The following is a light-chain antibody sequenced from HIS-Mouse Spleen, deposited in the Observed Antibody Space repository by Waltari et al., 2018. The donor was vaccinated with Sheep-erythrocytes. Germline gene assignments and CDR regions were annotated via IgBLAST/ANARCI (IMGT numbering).Light chain of an antibody. J-gene: IGLJ3*02. CDR2: DVS. Sequence: QSALTQPRSVSGSPGPSVTIPCTGTSSDCGGYNYFSWYQQHPGKAPKLMIYDVSKRPSGVPDRFSGSKSGNTASLTISGLQAEDEADYYCCSYEGSSTYWVFGGGTKLTVL. CDR1: SSDCGGYNY. V-gene: IGLV2-11*01. CDR3: CSYEGSSTYWV.